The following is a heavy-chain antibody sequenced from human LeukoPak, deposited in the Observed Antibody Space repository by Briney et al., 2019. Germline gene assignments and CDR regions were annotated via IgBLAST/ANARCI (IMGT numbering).Heavy chain of an antibody. CDR1: GFTFSSYG. CDR3: AKVRDTTDKRRYYYYGMDV. V-gene: IGHV3-30*18. CDR2: ISYDGSNE. J-gene: IGHJ6*04. Sequence: GGSLRLSCAASGFTFSSYGMHWVRQAPGKGLERVAVISYDGSNEYYADSVKGRFTISRDNSKNTLYLQMNSLRAEDTAVYYRAKVRDTTDKRRYYYYGMDVWGKGTTVTVSS. D-gene: IGHD5-18*01.